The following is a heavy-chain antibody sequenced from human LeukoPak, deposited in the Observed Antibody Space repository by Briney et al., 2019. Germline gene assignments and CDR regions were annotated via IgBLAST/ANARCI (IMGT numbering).Heavy chain of an antibody. Sequence: ASVKVSCKASGYTFTSYDINWVRQVTGQGLECLGWMSPNSGHTGYAQKFQGRVTMTRSTSMSTAYMELSSLKSEDTAVYFCARGPPNWGYDYWGQGTLVTVSS. J-gene: IGHJ4*02. CDR2: MSPNSGHT. V-gene: IGHV1-8*01. D-gene: IGHD7-27*01. CDR3: ARGPPNWGYDY. CDR1: GYTFTSYD.